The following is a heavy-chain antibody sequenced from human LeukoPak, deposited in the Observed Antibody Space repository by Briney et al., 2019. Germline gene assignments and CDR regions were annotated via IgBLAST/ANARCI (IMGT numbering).Heavy chain of an antibody. CDR1: GGSISSSSYY. Sequence: SETLSLTCTVSGGSISSSSYYWGWIRQPPEKGLEWIGSIYYSGSTYYNPSLKSRVTISVDTSKNQFSLKLSSVTAADTAVYYCARHDYGGNSVSDYFDYWGQGTLVTVSS. D-gene: IGHD4-23*01. V-gene: IGHV4-39*01. J-gene: IGHJ4*02. CDR3: ARHDYGGNSVSDYFDY. CDR2: IYYSGST.